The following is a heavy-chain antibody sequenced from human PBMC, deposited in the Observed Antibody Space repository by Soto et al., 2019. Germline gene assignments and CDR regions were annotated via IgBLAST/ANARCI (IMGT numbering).Heavy chain of an antibody. J-gene: IGHJ4*02. V-gene: IGHV4-34*01. CDR1: GGSFSGYY. Sequence: SETLSLTCAVYGGSFSGYYWSWIRQPPGKGLEWIGEINHSGSTNYNPSLKSRVTISVDTSKNQFSLKLSSVTAADTAVYYCARFRGRGGIDYWGQGTLVTVSS. CDR3: ARFRGRGGIDY. D-gene: IGHD3-16*01. CDR2: INHSGST.